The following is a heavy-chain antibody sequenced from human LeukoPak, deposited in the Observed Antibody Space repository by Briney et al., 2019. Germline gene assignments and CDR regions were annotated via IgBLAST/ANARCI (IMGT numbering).Heavy chain of an antibody. D-gene: IGHD3-10*01. CDR3: ARGGTNYYYMDV. CDR2: ISGSGGST. Sequence: PGGSLRLSCAASGSTFSSYAMSWVRQAPGKGLEWVSAISGSGGSTYYADSVKGRFTISRDNSKNTLYLQMNSLRAEDTALYYCARGGTNYYYMDVWGNGTTVTVSS. CDR1: GSTFSSYA. V-gene: IGHV3-23*01. J-gene: IGHJ6*03.